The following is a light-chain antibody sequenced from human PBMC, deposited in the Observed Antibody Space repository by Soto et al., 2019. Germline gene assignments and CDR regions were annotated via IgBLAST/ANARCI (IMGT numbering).Light chain of an antibody. V-gene: IGKV1-5*01. CDR1: QSISSW. Sequence: DIQMTQSPPTLSASVGDRVTITCRASQSISSWLAWYQQRPGKAPNLLIYDVSSLESGVPSRFSGSGSGTEFTLTISSLQPDDFATYYCQQYTNYPWTFGQGNKVDIK. CDR2: DVS. CDR3: QQYTNYPWT. J-gene: IGKJ1*01.